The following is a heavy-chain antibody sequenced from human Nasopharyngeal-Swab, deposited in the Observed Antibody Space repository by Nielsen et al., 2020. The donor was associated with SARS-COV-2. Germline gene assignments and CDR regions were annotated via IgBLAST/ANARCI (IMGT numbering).Heavy chain of an antibody. CDR3: AREGEYGAYDAPDY. CDR1: GDTFTNSA. Sequence: SVKVSCKPSGDTFTNSAISWVRQAPGQGLEWMGGIVPALGLPNYAQKFRGRVTISADRSTNTSYLELSSLRSEDTAIYYCAREGEYGAYDAPDYWGQGTLVTVSS. J-gene: IGHJ4*02. CDR2: IVPALGLP. D-gene: IGHD5-12*01. V-gene: IGHV1-69*10.